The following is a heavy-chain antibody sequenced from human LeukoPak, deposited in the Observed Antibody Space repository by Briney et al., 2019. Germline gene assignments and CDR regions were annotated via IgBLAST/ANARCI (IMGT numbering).Heavy chain of an antibody. CDR1: GFTFSSYA. CDR3: AKVQYQLLSPGDAFDI. J-gene: IGHJ3*02. Sequence: GGPLRLSCAASGFTFSSYAMSWVRQAPGKGLEWVSAISGSGGSTYYADSVKGRFTISRDNSKNTLYLQMNSLRAEDTAVYYCAKVQYQLLSPGDAFDIWGQGTMVTVSS. CDR2: ISGSGGST. V-gene: IGHV3-23*01. D-gene: IGHD2-2*01.